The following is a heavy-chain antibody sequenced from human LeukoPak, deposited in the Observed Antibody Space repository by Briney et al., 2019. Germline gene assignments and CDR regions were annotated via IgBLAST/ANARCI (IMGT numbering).Heavy chain of an antibody. Sequence: SETLSLTCTVSGGPISRYYGSWIRQPPGKGLEWIGYIYYSGSTNYNPSLKSRVTISVDTSKNQFSLKMSSVTAADTAVYYCARDRGSGSIFDYWGQGTLVTVSS. D-gene: IGHD3-10*01. CDR2: IYYSGST. V-gene: IGHV4-59*01. CDR3: ARDRGSGSIFDY. J-gene: IGHJ4*02. CDR1: GGPISRYY.